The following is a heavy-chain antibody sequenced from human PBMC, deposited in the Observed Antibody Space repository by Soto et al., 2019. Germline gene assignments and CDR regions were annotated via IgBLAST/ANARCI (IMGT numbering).Heavy chain of an antibody. CDR1: GFTFSSYS. CDR3: AGGRRGGYYYHDY. V-gene: IGHV3-21*01. D-gene: IGHD5-12*01. Sequence: ESGGGLVKPGGSLRLSYAASGFTFSSYSMNWVRQAPGKGLEWVSSISSSSSYIDYADSVKGRFTISRDNAKNSPYLQMNSLRAEDTAVYYCAGGRRGGYYYHDYWGQGTLVTVSS. CDR2: ISSSSSYI. J-gene: IGHJ4*02.